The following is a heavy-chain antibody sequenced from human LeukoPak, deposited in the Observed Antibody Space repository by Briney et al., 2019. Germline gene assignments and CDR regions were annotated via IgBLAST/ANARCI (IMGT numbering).Heavy chain of an antibody. V-gene: IGHV1-18*01. CDR2: ISAYNGNT. D-gene: IGHD2-15*01. CDR3: ARDYSSVVVAATPGGY. Sequence: ASVKVSCKASGYTFTSYGISWVRQAPGQALEWMGWISAYNGNTNYAQKLQGRVTMTTDTSTSTAYMELRSLRSDDTAVYYCARDYSSVVVAATPGGYWGQGTLVTVSS. J-gene: IGHJ4*02. CDR1: GYTFTSYG.